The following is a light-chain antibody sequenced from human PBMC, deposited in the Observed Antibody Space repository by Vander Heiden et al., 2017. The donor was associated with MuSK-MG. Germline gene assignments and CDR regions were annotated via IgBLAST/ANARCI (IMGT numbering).Light chain of an antibody. CDR2: DDT. Sequence: SSVLTQPPSVSVAPGQTANIACGGDNIGDKNVQWYQQKPGQAPVLVVYDDTDRPSGSPERFSGSNSGNTATLTISRVEAGEEADYYCQVWHTSADTHWVFGGGTKLTVL. J-gene: IGLJ3*02. CDR3: QVWHTSADTHWV. V-gene: IGLV3-21*02. CDR1: NIGDKN.